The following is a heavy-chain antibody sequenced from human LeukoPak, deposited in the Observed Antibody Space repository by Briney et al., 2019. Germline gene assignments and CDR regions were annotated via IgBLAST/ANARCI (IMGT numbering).Heavy chain of an antibody. Sequence: GASVKVSCKASGYTFTDYYIHWVRQAPGQGLEWMGWINLNSGDTYYAQNLQDRVTMTGDTSISTAYLELSSLRSDDTAVFYCARSYFDVLTNYYMWLAPWGQGTLVTVSS. J-gene: IGHJ5*02. CDR1: GYTFTDYY. CDR2: INLNSGDT. V-gene: IGHV1-2*02. D-gene: IGHD3-9*01. CDR3: ARSYFDVLTNYYMWLAP.